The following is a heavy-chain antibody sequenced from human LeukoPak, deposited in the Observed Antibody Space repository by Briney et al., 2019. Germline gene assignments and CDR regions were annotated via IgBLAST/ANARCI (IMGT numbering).Heavy chain of an antibody. CDR3: ARDSAVAAAGTNDAFDI. J-gene: IGHJ3*02. V-gene: IGHV3-21*01. D-gene: IGHD6-13*01. Sequence: GGSLRLSCAASGFTFSSYSMNWVRQAPGKGLEWASSISSSSSYIYYADSVKGRFTISRDNAKNSLYLQMNSLRAEDTAVYYCARDSAVAAAGTNDAFDIWGQGTMVTVSS. CDR1: GFTFSSYS. CDR2: ISSSSSYI.